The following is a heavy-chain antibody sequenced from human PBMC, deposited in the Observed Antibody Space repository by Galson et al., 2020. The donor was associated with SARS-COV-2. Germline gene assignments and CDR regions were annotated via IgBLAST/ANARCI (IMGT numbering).Heavy chain of an antibody. CDR3: ASVRSGNYIYDY. CDR1: GYNFNSDW. D-gene: IGHD1-26*01. CDR2: IYPGDSET. Sequence: KIGESLKISCKASGYNFNSDWIGWVRQMPGKGLEWMGIIYPGDSETRYSLSFQGQVTMSADKSINTAYLQWSSLKASDTAMYFCASVRSGNYIYDYWGQGTRVTVSS. V-gene: IGHV5-51*01. J-gene: IGHJ4*02.